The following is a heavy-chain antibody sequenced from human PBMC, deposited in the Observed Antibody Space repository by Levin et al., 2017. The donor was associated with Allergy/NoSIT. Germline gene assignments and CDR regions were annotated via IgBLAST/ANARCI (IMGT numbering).Heavy chain of an antibody. CDR2: IKEDGSET. V-gene: IGHV3-7*01. D-gene: IGHD6-13*01. Sequence: GGSLRLSCATSGISFSDYWMSWVRQAPGKEPEWVGQIKEDGSETHVVDSVKGRFTVSRDNAKNSLYLEMNNLRAEDTAVYYCVRDGSRSYGRAFDYWGRGTLVTVSS. J-gene: IGHJ4*02. CDR1: GISFSDYW. CDR3: VRDGSRSYGRAFDY.